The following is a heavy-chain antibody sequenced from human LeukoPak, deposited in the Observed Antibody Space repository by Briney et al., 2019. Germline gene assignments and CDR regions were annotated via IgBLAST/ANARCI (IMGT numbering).Heavy chain of an antibody. CDR3: ARPDIVVVPAAMFYYYYGMDV. Sequence: GGSLRLSRAASGFTFSSYSMNWVRQAPGKGLEWVSSISSSSSYIYYADSVKGRFTISRDNAKNSLYLQMNSLRAEDTAVYYCARPDIVVVPAAMFYYYYGMDVWGQGTTVTVSS. D-gene: IGHD2-2*01. J-gene: IGHJ6*02. CDR2: ISSSSSYI. CDR1: GFTFSSYS. V-gene: IGHV3-21*01.